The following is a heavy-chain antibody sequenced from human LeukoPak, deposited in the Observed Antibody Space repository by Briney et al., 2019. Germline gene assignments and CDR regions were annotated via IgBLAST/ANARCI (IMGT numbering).Heavy chain of an antibody. CDR1: GGSISSSY. CDR3: ARELVGATANWFDP. CDR2: IYYNGSI. J-gene: IGHJ5*02. V-gene: IGHV4-59*01. D-gene: IGHD1-26*01. Sequence: SETLTLTCTVSGGSISSSYWTWIRQPPGKGLEWIGYIYYNGSINYSPSLKSRVTISVDRSKNQFSLDLTSVTAADTAVYFCARELVGATANWFDPWGQGTLVTVSS.